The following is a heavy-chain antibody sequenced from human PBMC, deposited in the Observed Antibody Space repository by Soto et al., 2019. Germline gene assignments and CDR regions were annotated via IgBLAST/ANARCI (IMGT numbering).Heavy chain of an antibody. V-gene: IGHV3-30*18. Sequence: VGSLRLSCAASGFTFSSYGMHWFRQAPGNGLEWVAVISYDGSNKYYADSVKGRFTISRDNSKNTLYLQMNSLRAEDTAVYYCAKDRIAAGGIDYWGQGTLVTVSS. CDR1: GFTFSSYG. CDR2: ISYDGSNK. J-gene: IGHJ4*02. D-gene: IGHD6-13*01. CDR3: AKDRIAAGGIDY.